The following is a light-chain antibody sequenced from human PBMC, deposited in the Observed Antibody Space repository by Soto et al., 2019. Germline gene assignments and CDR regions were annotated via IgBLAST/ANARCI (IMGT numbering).Light chain of an antibody. CDR1: QDISSW. V-gene: IGKV1-12*01. Sequence: DLQMTQSPSSVSASVGDRVTISCRASQDISSWLAWFQQKPGKAPNLLIYAAYNLQSGVPSRFSGSGSGTDFTLTISSVQPDDFATYNCQQAKTFPPTVGRGTRQEIK. J-gene: IGKJ5*01. CDR2: AAY. CDR3: QQAKTFPPT.